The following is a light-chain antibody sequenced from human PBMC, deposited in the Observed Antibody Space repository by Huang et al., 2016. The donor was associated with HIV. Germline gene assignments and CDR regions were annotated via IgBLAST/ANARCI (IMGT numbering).Light chain of an antibody. CDR3: QQYNNCPRT. CDR2: ETS. CDR1: QYVSSN. Sequence: EKVMTQSPATLSVSLGERATLSGRASQYVSSNVAWYQQKSGQAPRLLIYETSTRVTDVPAMFSGSGSGIEFTLTISSLQSEDFAVYYCQQYNNCPRTFGQGTKLEIK. V-gene: IGKV3-15*01. J-gene: IGKJ2*01.